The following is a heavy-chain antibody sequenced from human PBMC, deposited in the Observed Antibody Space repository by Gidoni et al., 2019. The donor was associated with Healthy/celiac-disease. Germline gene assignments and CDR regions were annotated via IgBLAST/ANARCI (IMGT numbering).Heavy chain of an antibody. CDR3: ARGVVVVVPARLNAFDI. D-gene: IGHD2-2*01. CDR1: GLTVSSNY. Sequence: EVQLVESGGGLVQPGGSLRLSCAASGLTVSSNYMSWVRQAPGKGLEWVSGIYSGGSTYYADSVKGLFTISRDNSKNTLYLQMNSLRAEDTAVYYCARGVVVVVPARLNAFDIWGQGTMVTVSS. V-gene: IGHV3-66*02. J-gene: IGHJ3*02. CDR2: IYSGGST.